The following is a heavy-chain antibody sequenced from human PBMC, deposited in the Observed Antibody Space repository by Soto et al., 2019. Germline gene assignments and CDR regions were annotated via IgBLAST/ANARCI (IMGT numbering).Heavy chain of an antibody. CDR1: GFTFRSYG. J-gene: IGHJ5*02. CDR3: AKGWFDP. CDR2: LSYDGSNK. V-gene: IGHV3-30*18. Sequence: GGSLRLSCAASGFTFRSYGMHWVRQAPGKGLEWVAVLSYDGSNKYYADSVKGRFTISRDNSKNTLYLQMNSLRAEDTAVYYCAKGWFDPWGQGTLVTVSS.